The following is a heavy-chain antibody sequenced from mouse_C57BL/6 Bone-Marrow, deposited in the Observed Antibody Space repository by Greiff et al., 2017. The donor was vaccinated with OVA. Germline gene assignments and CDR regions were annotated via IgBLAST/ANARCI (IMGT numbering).Heavy chain of an antibody. CDR2: INYDGSST. CDR1: GFTFSDYY. CDR3: ARGSFYYYGSSYDWYFDV. V-gene: IGHV5-16*01. Sequence: EVKVEESEGGLVQPGSSMKLSCTASGFTFSDYYMAWVRQVPEKGLEWVANINYDGSSTYYLDSLKSRFIISRDNAKNILYLQMSSLKSEDTATYYCARGSFYYYGSSYDWYFDVWGTGTTVTVSS. D-gene: IGHD1-1*01. J-gene: IGHJ1*03.